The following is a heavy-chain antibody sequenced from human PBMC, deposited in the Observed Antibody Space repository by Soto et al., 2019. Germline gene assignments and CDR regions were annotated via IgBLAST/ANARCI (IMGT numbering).Heavy chain of an antibody. V-gene: IGHV3-74*01. CDR2: INSDGSST. CDR1: GFSFSTNW. J-gene: IGHJ5*02. Sequence: GGLLILSCGASGFSFSTNWMHRVHQAPGKGLVWVSRINSDGSSTSYADSVKGRFTVSRDNAKSTLYLQVNSLRADDTAVYYCLIAYCGGDCSAWGQGTPVTVSS. CDR3: LIAYCGGDCSA. D-gene: IGHD2-21*02.